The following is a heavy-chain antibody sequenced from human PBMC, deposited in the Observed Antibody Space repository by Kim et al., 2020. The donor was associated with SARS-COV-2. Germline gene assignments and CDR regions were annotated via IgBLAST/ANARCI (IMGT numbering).Heavy chain of an antibody. CDR2: INSKRGDT. D-gene: IGHD2-8*01. V-gene: IGHV1-2*02. CDR1: GYTFTDYF. J-gene: IGHJ4*01. Sequence: ASVKVSCRASGYTFTDYFIHWVRQAHGQGLEWMGWINSKRGDTHYAEKFLGRVTVTRDTSITTAYLELTGLTSDDMAVYYCATVAANGNEMTVFAHWGHGTLVTVSP. CDR3: ATVAANGNEMTVFAH.